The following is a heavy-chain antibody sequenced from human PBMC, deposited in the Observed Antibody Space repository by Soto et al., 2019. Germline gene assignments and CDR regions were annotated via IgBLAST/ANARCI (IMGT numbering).Heavy chain of an antibody. J-gene: IGHJ4*02. CDR1: GFTFRSYA. CDR2: ICDTGVST. CDR3: AKLGGGSCYSAADF. D-gene: IGHD2-15*01. V-gene: IGHV3-23*01. Sequence: EVRLLESGGALVQPGGSLRLSCAVSGFTFRSYAMKWVRQAPGKGLEWVSSICDTGVSTKYADSVKGRFTVSRDSSKNTLYLQMNSLSADDTAVYYCAKLGGGSCYSAADFWGLGTLVTVSS.